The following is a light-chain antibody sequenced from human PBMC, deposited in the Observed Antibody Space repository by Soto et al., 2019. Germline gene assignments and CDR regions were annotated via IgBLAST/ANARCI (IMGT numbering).Light chain of an antibody. Sequence: EIVMTPSPATLSVSPGARATLSCRASQSVGSNLAWYQQKPGQAPRLLIYGASTRATGIPARFSGSGSGTEFTLTISSLQSEDFAVYYCQQYNNWPPWTFGQGTKVDI. CDR3: QQYNNWPPWT. CDR1: QSVGSN. CDR2: GAS. J-gene: IGKJ1*01. V-gene: IGKV3-15*01.